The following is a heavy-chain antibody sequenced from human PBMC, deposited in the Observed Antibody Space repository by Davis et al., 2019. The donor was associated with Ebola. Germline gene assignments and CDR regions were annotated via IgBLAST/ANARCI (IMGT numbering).Heavy chain of an antibody. D-gene: IGHD6-13*01. J-gene: IGHJ5*02. CDR1: VYTFKNSA. V-gene: IGHV1-18*01. CDR3: ARENLPGIATPGTNWFGP. Sequence: ASVTVSCKASVYTFKNSAISWVRQAPGQGLEWMGWISAYNGNTAYAQILQGRVTMTTDTSTGTAYMELRSLRSDDTAMYYCARENLPGIATPGTNWFGPWGQGTLVTVSS. CDR2: ISAYNGNT.